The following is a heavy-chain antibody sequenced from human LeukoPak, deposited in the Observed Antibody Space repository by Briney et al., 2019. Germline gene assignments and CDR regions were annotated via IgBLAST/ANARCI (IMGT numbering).Heavy chain of an antibody. CDR3: ARTFDSSGYFAGLDL. J-gene: IGHJ2*01. Sequence: ASVKVSCKASGYTFTTYYIHWVRQAPGQGLEWMGKIIPGGGTTDNAQKFQGRVTMTRDTSTGTVYMELSSLRSEDTAVYYCARTFDSSGYFAGLDLWGRGTLVTVPS. CDR1: GYTFTTYY. V-gene: IGHV1-46*01. D-gene: IGHD3-22*01. CDR2: IIPGGGTT.